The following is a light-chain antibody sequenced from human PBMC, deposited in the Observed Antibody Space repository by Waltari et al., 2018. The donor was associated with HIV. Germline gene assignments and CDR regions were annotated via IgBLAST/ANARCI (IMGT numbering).Light chain of an antibody. Sequence: QSALTQPASVSGSLGQSVRLSCTGTSGAVGRHSVVSWSTIEPGKVPKVLIFEVNKRPSGISSRFSGSRSGNTASLTISGLQVDDEADYFCCSFAGDKDGQLSKYVFGTGTTVTV. CDR1: SGAVGRHSV. V-gene: IGLV2-23*02. CDR2: EVN. J-gene: IGLJ1*01. CDR3: CSFAGDKDGQLSKYV.